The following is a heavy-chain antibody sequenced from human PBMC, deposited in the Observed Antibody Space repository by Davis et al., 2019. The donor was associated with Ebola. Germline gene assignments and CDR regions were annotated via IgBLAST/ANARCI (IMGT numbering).Heavy chain of an antibody. Sequence: PGGSLRLSCAASGFTFSSYWMRWARQAPGKGLEWVANIKEDGSEKYYVDSVKGRFIISRDNAKNSLYLQMNNLRAEDTAVYYCARGYHYSFDIWGQGTMVTVSS. V-gene: IGHV3-7*01. CDR2: IKEDGSEK. J-gene: IGHJ3*02. CDR1: GFTFSSYW. CDR3: ARGYHYSFDI. D-gene: IGHD3-22*01.